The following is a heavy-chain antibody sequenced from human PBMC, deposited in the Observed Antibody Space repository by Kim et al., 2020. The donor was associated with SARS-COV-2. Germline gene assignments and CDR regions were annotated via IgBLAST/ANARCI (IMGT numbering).Heavy chain of an antibody. D-gene: IGHD2-2*02. CDR2: ISSSSSYI. J-gene: IGHJ6*02. Sequence: GGSLRLSCAASGFTFSSYSMNWVRQAPGKGLEWVSSISSSSSYIYYADSVKGRFTISRDNAKNSLYLQMNSLRAEDTAVYYCARDLIVVVPAAIDGYYYYYGMDVWGQGTTVTVSS. CDR1: GFTFSSYS. CDR3: ARDLIVVVPAAIDGYYYYYGMDV. V-gene: IGHV3-21*01.